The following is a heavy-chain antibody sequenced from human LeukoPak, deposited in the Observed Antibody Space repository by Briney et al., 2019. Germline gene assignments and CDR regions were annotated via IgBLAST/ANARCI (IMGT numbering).Heavy chain of an antibody. CDR1: GDSVSSNSAA. CDR3: ARQDTAMFSSWFDP. V-gene: IGHV6-1*01. J-gene: IGHJ5*02. D-gene: IGHD5-18*01. Sequence: RSQTLSLTCAISGDSVSSNSAAWNWIRQSPSRGLEWLGRTYYRSKWYNDYAVSVKSRITINPDTSKNQFSLQLNSVPPEDTAVYYCARQDTAMFSSWFDPWGQGTLVTVSS. CDR2: TYYRSKWYN.